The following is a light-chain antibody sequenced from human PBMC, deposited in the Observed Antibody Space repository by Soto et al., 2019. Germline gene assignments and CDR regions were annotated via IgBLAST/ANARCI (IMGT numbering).Light chain of an antibody. CDR2: AAF. Sequence: DIQMTQSPSSLSASVGDRVTITCRASQDISGWLAWYQQKAEKAPKSLIYAAFSLQSGVPSRFSGSGSATDFTVTISSLQPEDFATYYCQQYKSYPLTFGQGTRLEIK. CDR1: QDISGW. V-gene: IGKV1D-16*01. J-gene: IGKJ5*01. CDR3: QQYKSYPLT.